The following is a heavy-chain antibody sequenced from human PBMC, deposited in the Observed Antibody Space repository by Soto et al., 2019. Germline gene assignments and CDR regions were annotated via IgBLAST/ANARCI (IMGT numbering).Heavy chain of an antibody. CDR1: GFSFSSYG. CDR2: ISYAGIQK. Sequence: QVQLVESGGGVLQPGRSLRLSCAASGFSFSSYGMHWVRQAPGKGLEWVALISYAGIQKYSADSVQGRFTISRDNSKNTLYLQMNSLRGEDTAVYYCAKDLVGGVRYYYGMDVWGQGTTVTVSS. D-gene: IGHD1-26*01. CDR3: AKDLVGGVRYYYGMDV. V-gene: IGHV3-30*18. J-gene: IGHJ6*02.